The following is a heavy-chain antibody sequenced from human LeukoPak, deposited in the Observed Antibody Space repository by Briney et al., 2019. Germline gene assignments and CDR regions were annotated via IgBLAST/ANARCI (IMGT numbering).Heavy chain of an antibody. V-gene: IGHV3-21*01. J-gene: IGHJ4*02. CDR2: ISGSGSYI. D-gene: IGHD3-22*01. CDR1: GYPFSGSD. Sequence: GGSLRLSCAASGYPFSGSDINWVRQAPGKGLEWVSSISGSGSYIYYADSVKGRFTISRDNTKKSLYLQMNSLRAEDTAVYYCARGYHFDSSGHNYGYYMDYWGQGTLVTVSS. CDR3: ARGYHFDSSGHNYGYYMDY.